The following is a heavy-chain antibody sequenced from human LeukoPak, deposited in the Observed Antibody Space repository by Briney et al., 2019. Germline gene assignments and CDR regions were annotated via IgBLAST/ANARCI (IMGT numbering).Heavy chain of an antibody. V-gene: IGHV1-2*04. CDR2: MNPNSGGT. Sequence: GASVKVSCKASGYTFTSYDINWVRQATGQGLEWMGWMNPNSGGTNYAQKFQGWVTMTRDTSISTAYMELSRLRSDDTAVYYCASSQGLHYYSMDVWGQGTTVTVSS. CDR3: ASSQGLHYYSMDV. CDR1: GYTFTSYD. J-gene: IGHJ6*02.